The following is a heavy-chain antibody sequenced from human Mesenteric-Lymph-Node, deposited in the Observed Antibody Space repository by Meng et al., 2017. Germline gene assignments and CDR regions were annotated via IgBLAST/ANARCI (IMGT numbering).Heavy chain of an antibody. J-gene: IGHJ4*02. Sequence: QHRCQGLMYPVHTCSIPYSHTAGCMGSGNYDWTWTREPRGEGLEWIRHNHHSGSAYYNPSLQSGVSTSVHTSKSQFCLNLKSMPAAATAVYYCGSFDHARRRNYFDYWGQGTLVTVSS. CDR1: AGCMGSGNYD. CDR2: NHHSGSA. V-gene: IGHV4-30-4*01. D-gene: IGHD2-2*01. CDR3: GSFDHARRRNYFDY.